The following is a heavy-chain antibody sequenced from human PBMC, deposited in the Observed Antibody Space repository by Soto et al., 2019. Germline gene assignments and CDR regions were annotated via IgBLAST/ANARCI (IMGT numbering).Heavy chain of an antibody. D-gene: IGHD4-17*01. Sequence: GGSLRLSCAASGFTVSSNYMSWVRQAPGKGLEWVSVIYSGGSTYYADSVKGRFTISRDNSKNTLYLQMNSLRAEDTAVYYCARGPDYGDYQLGVDYWGQGTLVTVSS. CDR1: GFTVSSNY. J-gene: IGHJ4*02. V-gene: IGHV3-66*01. CDR2: IYSGGST. CDR3: ARGPDYGDYQLGVDY.